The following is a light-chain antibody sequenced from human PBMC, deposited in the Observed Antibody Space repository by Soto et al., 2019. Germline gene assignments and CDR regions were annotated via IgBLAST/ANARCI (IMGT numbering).Light chain of an antibody. Sequence: EIVLTQSPGTLSLSPGERATLSCRASQSVSSSYLAWYQQKPGQAPRLLIYGASSRATGIPDRFSGSGSGTDFTLTISRQEPEDFAVYYCHQYDSSPLTFGGGTKVEIQ. CDR1: QSVSSSY. CDR3: HQYDSSPLT. V-gene: IGKV3-20*01. J-gene: IGKJ4*01. CDR2: GAS.